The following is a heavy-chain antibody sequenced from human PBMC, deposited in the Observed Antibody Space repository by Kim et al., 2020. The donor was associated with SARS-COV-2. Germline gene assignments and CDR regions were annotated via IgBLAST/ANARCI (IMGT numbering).Heavy chain of an antibody. Sequence: SVKVSCKASGGTFSSYAISWVRQAPGQGLEWMGGIIPIFGTANYAQKFQGRVTITADESTSTAYMELSSLRSEDTAVYYCARAEPAVAGALDYWGQGTLVTVSS. V-gene: IGHV1-69*13. CDR2: IIPIFGTA. J-gene: IGHJ4*02. D-gene: IGHD6-19*01. CDR3: ARAEPAVAGALDY. CDR1: GGTFSSYA.